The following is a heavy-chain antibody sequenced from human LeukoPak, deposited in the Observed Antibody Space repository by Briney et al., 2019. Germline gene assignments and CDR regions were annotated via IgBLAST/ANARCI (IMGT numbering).Heavy chain of an antibody. CDR1: GYSFTTYG. D-gene: IGHD6-6*01. CDR2: ISVYNGNK. Sequence: ASVKVSCKAPGYSFTTYGINWVRQALGQGVEWLGWISVYNGNKKYPQKFQGRVTMTTDTSTSTAYMELRSLRSDDTAVYYCARDSVAVRPGWFDPWGQGTLVIVSS. V-gene: IGHV1-18*01. CDR3: ARDSVAVRPGWFDP. J-gene: IGHJ5*02.